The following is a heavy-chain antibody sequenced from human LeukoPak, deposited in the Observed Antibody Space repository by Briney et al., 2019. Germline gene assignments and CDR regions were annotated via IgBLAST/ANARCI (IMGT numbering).Heavy chain of an antibody. CDR2: ISGSGSAI. V-gene: IGHV3-48*03. CDR1: GFTFSSYE. Sequence: GGSLRLSCAASGFTFSSYEMNWVRQAPGKGLERVSYISGSGSAIYYAASVKGRFTISRDNAKNSLYLQMNSLRAEDTALYYCAREGSIPYWGQGTLVTVSS. J-gene: IGHJ4*02. D-gene: IGHD3-10*01. CDR3: AREGSIPY.